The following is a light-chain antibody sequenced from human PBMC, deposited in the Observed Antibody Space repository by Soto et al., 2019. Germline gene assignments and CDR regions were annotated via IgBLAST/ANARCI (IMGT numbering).Light chain of an antibody. CDR3: QQYGSSPRT. CDR2: GAS. CDR1: QGIIAN. J-gene: IGKJ1*01. V-gene: IGKV3-20*01. Sequence: IAMTQSPGTLAVSPGERATLSCRASQGIIANLAWYQQKPGQAPRLLIFGASNTATGVPARFSGSGSGTDFTLTISRLEPEDFAVYYCQQYGSSPRTFGQGTKVDIK.